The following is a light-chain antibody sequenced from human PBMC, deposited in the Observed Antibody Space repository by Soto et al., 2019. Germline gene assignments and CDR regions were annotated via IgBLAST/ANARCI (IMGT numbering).Light chain of an antibody. V-gene: IGKV4-1*01. CDR3: QQYYSTPLT. CDR2: WAS. CDR1: QTVLYSSNNKNY. J-gene: IGKJ4*01. Sequence: DIVMTQSPDSLAVSLGERATINCKSSQTVLYSSNNKNYLAWYQQKPGQPPKLLIYWASTRQSGVPDRFSGSGSWTDFTLTISSMQADDVAVYYCQQYYSTPLTFGGGTKVELK.